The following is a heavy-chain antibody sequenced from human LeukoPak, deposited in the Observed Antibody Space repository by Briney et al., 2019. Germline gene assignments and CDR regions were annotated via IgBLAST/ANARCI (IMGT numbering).Heavy chain of an antibody. V-gene: IGHV4-34*01. CDR1: GGSFSGYC. CDR3: ASQPPYGSGSYYNEGDY. CDR2: INHSGST. Sequence: SETLSLTCAVYGGSFSGYCWSWIRQPPGKGLEWIGEINHSGSTNYNPSLKSRVTISADTSKNQFSLKLSSVTAADTAVYYCASQPPYGSGSYYNEGDYWGQGTLVTVSS. J-gene: IGHJ4*02. D-gene: IGHD3-10*01.